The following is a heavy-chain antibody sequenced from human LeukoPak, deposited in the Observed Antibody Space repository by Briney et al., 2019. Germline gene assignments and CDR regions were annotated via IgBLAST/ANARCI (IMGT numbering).Heavy chain of an antibody. Sequence: GGSLRLSCAASGFTFSSYGMHWVRQAPGKGLEWVAVIWYDGSNKYYAGSVKGRFTISRDNSKNTLYLQMNSLRAEDTAVYYCARDWSSSSLGYYNYYGMDVWGQGTTVTVSS. D-gene: IGHD6-6*01. CDR1: GFTFSSYG. CDR2: IWYDGSNK. V-gene: IGHV3-33*01. J-gene: IGHJ6*02. CDR3: ARDWSSSSLGYYNYYGMDV.